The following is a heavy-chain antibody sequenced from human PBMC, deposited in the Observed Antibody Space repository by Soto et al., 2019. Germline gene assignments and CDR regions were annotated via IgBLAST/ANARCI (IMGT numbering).Heavy chain of an antibody. CDR3: AKDRSIVVVVAATGVFDY. D-gene: IGHD2-15*01. CDR1: GFTFSSYG. V-gene: IGHV3-30*18. Sequence: QVQLVESGGGVVQPGRSLRLSCAASGFTFSSYGMHWVRQAPGKGLEWVAVISYDGSNKYYADSVKGRFTISRDNSKNTLDLQRNSLRAEDTAVYYCAKDRSIVVVVAATGVFDYWGQGTLVTVSS. J-gene: IGHJ4*02. CDR2: ISYDGSNK.